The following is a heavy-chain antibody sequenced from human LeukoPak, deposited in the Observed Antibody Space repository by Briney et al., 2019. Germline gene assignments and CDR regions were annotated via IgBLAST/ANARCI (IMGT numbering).Heavy chain of an antibody. D-gene: IGHD3-22*01. Sequence: GGPLRLSCAASEFTFRAYFMSWIRQAPGKGLEGVAYTNTAGNTIYYADSMKARFTLSRDNATTSLYLQMNTLRAEDTAVYYCARATYASSAVDAFDIWGQGTMVTVSP. CDR3: ARATYASSAVDAFDI. J-gene: IGHJ3*02. V-gene: IGHV3-11*01. CDR2: TNTAGNTI. CDR1: EFTFRAYF.